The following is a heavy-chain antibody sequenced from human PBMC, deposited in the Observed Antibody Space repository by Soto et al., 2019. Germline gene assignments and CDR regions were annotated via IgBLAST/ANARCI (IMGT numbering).Heavy chain of an antibody. D-gene: IGHD3-10*01. Sequence: SETLCLTCTVSGGSISSYYWSGIRQPPGKGLEWIGYIYYSGSTYYNPSLKSRVTISVDTSKNQFSLKLSSVTAADTAVYYCARAALLWFGELLSTAVDAFDIWGQGTMVTVSS. CDR3: ARAALLWFGELLSTAVDAFDI. CDR2: IYYSGST. CDR1: GGSISSYY. J-gene: IGHJ3*02. V-gene: IGHV4-59*12.